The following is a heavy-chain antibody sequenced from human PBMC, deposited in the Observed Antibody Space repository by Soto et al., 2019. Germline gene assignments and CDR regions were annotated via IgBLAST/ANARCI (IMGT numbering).Heavy chain of an antibody. CDR3: ARSADRRNSPAGIDP. CDR2: IIPNNGDK. CDR1: GYNFRDYY. Sequence: QVQLVQSGAEVKKPGASVKVSCRASGYNFRDYYLHWVRQAPGAGLEWMGSIIPNNGDKHYAQRFQGRITMNTDTSLDKACMEIDGLTLDDTAIYVCARSADRRNSPAGIDPWGQGALVTVSS. J-gene: IGHJ5*02. D-gene: IGHD2-2*01. V-gene: IGHV1-2*02.